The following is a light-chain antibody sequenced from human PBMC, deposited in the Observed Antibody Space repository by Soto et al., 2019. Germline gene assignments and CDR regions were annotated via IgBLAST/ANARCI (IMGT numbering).Light chain of an antibody. CDR3: QHRSHWTFWT. J-gene: IGKJ1*01. CDR2: DAS. CDR1: QSVGTY. V-gene: IGKV3-11*01. Sequence: ENVLTQSPVTLSLSPGERATLSCRASQSVGTYLAWYQQKPGEAPRLLIFDASKWATATPAMFSGSGSGTDFTLTISRLETEHLAVYYCQHRSHWTFWTFGAGTKVDIK.